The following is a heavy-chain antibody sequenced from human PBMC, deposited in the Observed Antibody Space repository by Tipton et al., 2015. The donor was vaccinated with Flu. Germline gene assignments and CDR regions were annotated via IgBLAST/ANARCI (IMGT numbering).Heavy chain of an antibody. V-gene: IGHV4-59*12. CDR2: IYYSGST. CDR3: ATGDDYSNYGGGDAFDI. Sequence: TLSLTCTVSGGSISSYYWSWIRQPPGKGLEWIGYIYYSGSTNYNPSLKSRVTISVDTSKNQFSLKLSSVTAADTAVYYCATGDDYSNYGGGDAFDIWGQGTMVTVSS. D-gene: IGHD4-11*01. CDR1: GGSISSYY. J-gene: IGHJ3*02.